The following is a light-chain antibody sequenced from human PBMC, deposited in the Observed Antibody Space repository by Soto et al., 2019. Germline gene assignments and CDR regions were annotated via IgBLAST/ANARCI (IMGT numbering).Light chain of an antibody. CDR3: QQYGSSPTWT. CDR1: QSISRT. V-gene: IGKV3-20*01. CDR2: DAS. Sequence: EIVLTQSPDTLSVSPGERATLSCRASQSISRTLAWYQQKSGQPPRLLIYDASTRATGFPARFSGSGSGTEFTLTISRLEPEDFAVYYCQQYGSSPTWTFGQGTKVDIK. J-gene: IGKJ1*01.